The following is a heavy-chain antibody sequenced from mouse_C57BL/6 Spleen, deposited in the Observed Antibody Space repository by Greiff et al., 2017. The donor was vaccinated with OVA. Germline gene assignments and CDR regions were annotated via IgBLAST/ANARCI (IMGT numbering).Heavy chain of an antibody. CDR2: IDPETGGT. D-gene: IGHD3-2*02. Sequence: QVQLQQSGAELVRPGASVTLSCKASGYTFTDYEMHWVKQTPVHGLEWIGAIDPETGGTAYNQKFKGKAILTADKSSSTAYKELRSLTSEDSAVYYVTTSHATGDYYASDYWGQGTTVTVSS. CDR3: TTSHATGDYYASDY. V-gene: IGHV1-15*01. CDR1: GYTFTDYE. J-gene: IGHJ4*01.